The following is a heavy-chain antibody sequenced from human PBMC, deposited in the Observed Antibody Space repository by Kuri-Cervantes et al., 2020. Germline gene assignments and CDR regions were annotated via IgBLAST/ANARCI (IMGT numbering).Heavy chain of an antibody. CDR1: GGSISSYS. CDR2: IYHSGST. Sequence: SETLSLTCTVSGGSISSYSWSWIRQPPGKGLEWIGYIYHSGSTYYNPSLKSRVTISVDRSKNQFSLKLSSVTAADTAVYYCARVYGDYDFDYWGQGTLVTVSS. J-gene: IGHJ4*02. V-gene: IGHV4-59*12. D-gene: IGHD4-17*01. CDR3: ARVYGDYDFDY.